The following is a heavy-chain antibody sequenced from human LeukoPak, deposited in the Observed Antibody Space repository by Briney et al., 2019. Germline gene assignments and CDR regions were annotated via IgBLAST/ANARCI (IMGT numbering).Heavy chain of an antibody. CDR1: GFTFSSYA. J-gene: IGHJ6*02. V-gene: IGHV3-23*01. CDR2: IRGNGGST. CDR3: ANSKSGGTVFGVVAKYFYYGMDV. Sequence: PGGSLRLSCAASGFTFSSYAMSWVRQAPGKGLEWVSSIRGNGGSTYYADSVKGRFTISRDNSKNTLFLQMNSLRAEDTAVYYCANSKSGGTVFGVVAKYFYYGMDVWGQGTTVTVSS. D-gene: IGHD3-3*01.